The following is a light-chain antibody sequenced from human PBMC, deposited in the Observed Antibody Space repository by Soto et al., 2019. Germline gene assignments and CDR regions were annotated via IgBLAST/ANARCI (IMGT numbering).Light chain of an antibody. CDR3: PQYNNWPLT. Sequence: EIARTQAPATLSVPPGERDTLSCRASQSGSSNLAWNQQKPCQAPRLLIYRASTTATSIQARFSGSGSGTAFPLTISSLQSEGFAVYYCPQYNNWPLTYGGGNKVELK. J-gene: IGKJ4*01. CDR1: QSGSSN. CDR2: RAS. V-gene: IGKV3-15*01.